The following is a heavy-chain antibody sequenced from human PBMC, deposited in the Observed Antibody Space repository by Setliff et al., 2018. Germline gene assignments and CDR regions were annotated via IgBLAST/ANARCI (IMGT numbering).Heavy chain of an antibody. CDR2: IKSSTEGAAS. Sequence: GGSLRLSCSVSGITFKNAWMTWVRQAPGKGPEWVGRIKSSTEGAASDYGAPAKGRFTISRDDSKNMVFLQMNNLRTEDTGFYYCATGPRDSRNYLTWLNPWGQGTLVTVSS. CDR1: GITFKNAW. V-gene: IGHV3-15*01. CDR3: ATGPRDSRNYLTWLNP. D-gene: IGHD4-4*01. J-gene: IGHJ5*02.